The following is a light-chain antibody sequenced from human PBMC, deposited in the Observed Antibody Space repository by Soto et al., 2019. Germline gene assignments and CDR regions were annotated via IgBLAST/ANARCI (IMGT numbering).Light chain of an antibody. CDR3: EAWDDSLNGPV. Sequence: QSVLTQPPSASGTPGQRVTISCSGSSSNIGSNTVNWYQQLPATAPKLLIYSNNQRPSGVPDRFSGSKSGTSDALAISGLKSEDEADYYCEAWDDSLNGPVFGGGTQLTVL. V-gene: IGLV1-44*01. J-gene: IGLJ2*01. CDR2: SNN. CDR1: SSNIGSNT.